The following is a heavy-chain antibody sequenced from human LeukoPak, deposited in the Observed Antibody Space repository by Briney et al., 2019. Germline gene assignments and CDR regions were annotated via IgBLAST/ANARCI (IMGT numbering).Heavy chain of an antibody. D-gene: IGHD6-13*01. Sequence: SSETLSLTCAVYGGSFSGYYWSWIRQPPGKGLEWIGEINHSGSTNYNPSLKSRVTISVDTSKNQFSLKLSSVTAADTAVYYCARARTLSSSWYDAFDIWGQGTMVTVSS. CDR3: ARARTLSSSWYDAFDI. CDR1: GGSFSGYY. J-gene: IGHJ3*02. CDR2: INHSGST. V-gene: IGHV4-34*01.